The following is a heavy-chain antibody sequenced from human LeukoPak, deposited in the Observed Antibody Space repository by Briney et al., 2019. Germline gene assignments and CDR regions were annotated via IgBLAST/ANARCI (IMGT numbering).Heavy chain of an antibody. CDR1: GFTFSSYA. CDR3: AKWPEGATPKFHY. CDR2: ISGSGGVT. V-gene: IGHV3-23*01. Sequence: PGGSLRLSCAASGFTFSSYAMSWVRQAPGKGLEWVSTISGSGGVTYYPDSVRGRFTISRDNSKNTLHLQMDSLRAEDTAIYYCAKWPEGATPKFHYWGQGTLVTASS. D-gene: IGHD1-26*01. J-gene: IGHJ4*02.